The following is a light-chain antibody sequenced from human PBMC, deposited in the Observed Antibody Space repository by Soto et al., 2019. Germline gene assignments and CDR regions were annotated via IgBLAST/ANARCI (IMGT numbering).Light chain of an antibody. CDR2: AAS. V-gene: IGKV1-9*01. J-gene: IGKJ1*01. CDR3: QQLNSYPQT. Sequence: IQLTQSPSSLSRSVGDRATITCRASQGISSYLAWYQQKPGKAPKLLIYAASTLQSGVPSRFSGSGSGTDFTLTISSLQPEDFAPHYCQQLNSYPQTFGQGTKVEIK. CDR1: QGISSY.